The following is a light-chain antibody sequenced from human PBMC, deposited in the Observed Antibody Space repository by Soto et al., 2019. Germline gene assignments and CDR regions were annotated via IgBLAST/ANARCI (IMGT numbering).Light chain of an antibody. J-gene: IGKJ5*01. CDR1: QIIRY. V-gene: IGKV1-5*01. CDR3: QQYHGYSIT. Sequence: DIQMTQSPSSLSASVGDRVTITCRASQIIRYLNWYQQKPGKAPKLLIYDASTLMSGVTSRFSGSGSGTEFTLTITSLQPDDSATYYCQQYHGYSITFGQGTRLEIK. CDR2: DAS.